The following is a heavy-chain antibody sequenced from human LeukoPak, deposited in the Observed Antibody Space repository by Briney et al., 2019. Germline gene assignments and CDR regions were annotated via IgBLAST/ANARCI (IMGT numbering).Heavy chain of an antibody. CDR1: GFTFSSHT. V-gene: IGHV3-23*01. CDR3: AKDNDGGNSPTLADAFDI. Sequence: GGSLRLSCEASGFTFSSHTMTWVRQAPGKGLEWVSSISGSGTSTYYADSVKGRFTISRDNSKNTLYLQMNSLRAEDTAVYYCAKDNDGGNSPTLADAFDIWGQGTMVTVSS. D-gene: IGHD2-21*02. CDR2: ISGSGTST. J-gene: IGHJ3*02.